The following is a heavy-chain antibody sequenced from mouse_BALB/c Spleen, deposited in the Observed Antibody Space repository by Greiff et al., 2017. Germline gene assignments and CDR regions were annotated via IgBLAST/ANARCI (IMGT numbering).Heavy chain of an antibody. CDR2: ISYSGST. V-gene: IGHV3-2*02. CDR3: ARGLLFDY. J-gene: IGHJ2*01. CDR1: GYSITSDYA. D-gene: IGHD2-3*01. Sequence: EVQLQESGPGLVKPSQSLSLTCTVTGYSITSDYAWNWIRQFPGNKLEWMGYISYSGSTSYNPSLKSRISITRDTSKNQFFLQLNSVTTEDTATYYCARGLLFDYWGQGTTLTVSS.